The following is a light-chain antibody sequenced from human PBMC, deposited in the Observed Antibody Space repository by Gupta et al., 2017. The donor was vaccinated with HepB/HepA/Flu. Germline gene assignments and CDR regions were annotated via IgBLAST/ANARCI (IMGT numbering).Light chain of an antibody. V-gene: IGLV3-1*01. J-gene: IGLJ2*01. CDR2: QDS. Sequence: SYELTQPPSVSVSPGQPASITCSGDKLGDKYACWYQQKPGHSPVLVIYQDSKRPSGIPERFSGSNSGNTATLTISGTQARDEADYYCQAWDSSTVGFGGGTKLTVL. CDR1: KLGDKY. CDR3: QAWDSSTVG.